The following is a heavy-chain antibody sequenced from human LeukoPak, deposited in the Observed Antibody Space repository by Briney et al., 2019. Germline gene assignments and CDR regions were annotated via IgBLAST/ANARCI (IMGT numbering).Heavy chain of an antibody. CDR1: GGSFSGYY. J-gene: IGHJ4*02. CDR3: ARGEYSSSWYFVLH. V-gene: IGHV4-34*01. D-gene: IGHD6-13*01. CDR2: INHSGST. Sequence: PSETLSLTCAVYGGSFSGYYWSWIRQPPGKGLEWIGEINHSGSTNYNPSLKSRVTISVDTSKNHFSLKLTSVTAADTAVYYCARGEYSSSWYFVLHWGQGTLVTVSS.